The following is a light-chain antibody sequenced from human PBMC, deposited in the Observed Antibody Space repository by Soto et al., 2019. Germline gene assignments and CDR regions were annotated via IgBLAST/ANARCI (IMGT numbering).Light chain of an antibody. CDR2: RIS. J-gene: IGKJ2*01. CDR3: MQSTHWPYT. Sequence: VVMTQSPLSMAVTLGEPASVSCRSSQGLVDNDGYSYLSWFHQRPGQSPRRLIYRISNRDSGVPDRISGSGSGTDFTLKISRVEAVDVGVYYCMQSTHWPYTFGQGTHLEI. V-gene: IGKV2-30*01. CDR1: QGLVDNDGYSY.